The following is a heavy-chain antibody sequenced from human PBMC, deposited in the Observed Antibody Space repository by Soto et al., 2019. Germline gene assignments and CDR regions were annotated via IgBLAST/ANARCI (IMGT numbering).Heavy chain of an antibody. CDR2: ISGSGGST. D-gene: IGHD6-13*01. CDR3: AKVPHSSWYGHDAFDI. J-gene: IGHJ3*02. Sequence: GESLKISCAASGFTFSSYAMSWVRQAPGKGLEWVSAISGSGGSTYYADSVKGRFTISRDNSKNTLYLQMNSLRAEDTAVYYCAKVPHSSWYGHDAFDIWGQGTMVTVSS. V-gene: IGHV3-23*01. CDR1: GFTFSSYA.